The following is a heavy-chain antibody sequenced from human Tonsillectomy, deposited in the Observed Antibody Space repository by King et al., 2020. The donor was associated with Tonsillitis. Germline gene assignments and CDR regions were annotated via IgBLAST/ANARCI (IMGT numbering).Heavy chain of an antibody. CDR2: INHSGST. Sequence: VQLQQWGAGLLKPSATLSLTCAVYGGSFSGYHWSWIRQPPGKALEWIGEINHSGSTNYNPSLKSRVTISLDTSKNQLSLKLSAVTAADTAVYYCAGDTYYYDISGYYPHYGMDVWGHGTTVTVSS. V-gene: IGHV4-34*01. J-gene: IGHJ6*02. CDR3: AGDTYYYDISGYYPHYGMDV. D-gene: IGHD3-22*01. CDR1: GGSFSGYH.